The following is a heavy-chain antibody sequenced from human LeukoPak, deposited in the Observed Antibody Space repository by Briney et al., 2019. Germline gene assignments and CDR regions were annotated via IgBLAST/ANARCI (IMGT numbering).Heavy chain of an antibody. CDR3: AKGNTITPDY. J-gene: IGHJ4*02. CDR2: ITSDGSRT. D-gene: IGHD1-14*01. V-gene: IGHV3-23*01. Sequence: RPGGSLRLSCAASGFTFSNYPMNWVRQAPGKGLEGVSAITSDGSRTYNADSVKGRFTTSRDNSKNPLYLQMNGLRADDTAVYYCAKGNTITPDYWGQGTLVTVSS. CDR1: GFTFSNYP.